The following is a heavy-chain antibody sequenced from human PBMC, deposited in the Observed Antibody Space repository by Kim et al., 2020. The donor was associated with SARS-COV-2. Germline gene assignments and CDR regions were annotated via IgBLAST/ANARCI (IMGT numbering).Heavy chain of an antibody. D-gene: IGHD5-12*01. CDR1: GGTFSSYA. CDR3: ARGGYSTTNIVATIFDY. Sequence: SVKVSCKASGGTFSSYAISWVRQAPGQGLEWMGGIIPIFGTANYAQKFQGRVTITADESTSTAYMELSSLRSEDTAVYYCARGGYSTTNIVATIFDYWGQGTLVTVSS. J-gene: IGHJ4*02. V-gene: IGHV1-69*13. CDR2: IIPIFGTA.